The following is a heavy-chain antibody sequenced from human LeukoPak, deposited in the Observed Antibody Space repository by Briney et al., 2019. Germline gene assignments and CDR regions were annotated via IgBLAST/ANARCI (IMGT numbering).Heavy chain of an antibody. J-gene: IGHJ4*02. CDR3: ARANTLVVPYFDY. Sequence: PGGSLRLSCAASGFTFSSYNMNWVCQAPGKGLEWVSYISSSSSTIYYADSVKGRFTISRDNAKNSLYLQMNSLRAEDTAVYYCARANTLVVPYFDYWGQGTLVTVSS. D-gene: IGHD2-21*01. CDR1: GFTFSSYN. V-gene: IGHV3-48*01. CDR2: ISSSSSTI.